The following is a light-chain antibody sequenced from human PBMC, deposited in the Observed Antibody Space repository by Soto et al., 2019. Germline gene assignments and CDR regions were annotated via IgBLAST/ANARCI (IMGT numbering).Light chain of an antibody. CDR1: SSNIGAGYD. CDR3: QSYDSSLSGWV. Sequence: QPVLTQPPSVSGAPGQWVTISCTGSSSNIGAGYDVHWYLQLPGTAPKLLIYGNTNRPSGVPDRFSGSKSGTSASLAITGLQAEDEADYYCQSYDSSLSGWVFGGGTQLTVL. CDR2: GNT. J-gene: IGLJ3*02. V-gene: IGLV1-40*01.